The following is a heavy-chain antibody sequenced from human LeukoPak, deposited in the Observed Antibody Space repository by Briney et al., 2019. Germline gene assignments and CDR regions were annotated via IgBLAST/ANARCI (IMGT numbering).Heavy chain of an antibody. CDR2: IYYSGST. D-gene: IGHD5-24*01. CDR3: ARGGSLATITDFDY. J-gene: IGHJ4*02. V-gene: IGHV4-59*01. Sequence: PSETLSLTCTVSGGSISSYYWSWIRQPPGKGLEWIGYIYYSGSTNHNPSLKSRVTISVDTSKNQFSLKLSSVTAADTAVYYCARGGSLATITDFDYWGQGTLVTVTS. CDR1: GGSISSYY.